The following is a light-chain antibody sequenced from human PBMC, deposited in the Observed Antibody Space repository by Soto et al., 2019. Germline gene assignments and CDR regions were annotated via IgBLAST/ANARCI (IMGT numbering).Light chain of an antibody. J-gene: IGKJ2*01. CDR1: QSISSY. Sequence: DIQMTQSPSSLSASVGGIVTITCRSSQSISSYFNWYQQKPGKAPKLMIYAASSLQSGVPSRFSRSGSGTDFTLTIISLQTEDFATYYCQQSYSTPYTFGQGTKLEIK. CDR2: AAS. CDR3: QQSYSTPYT. V-gene: IGKV1-39*01.